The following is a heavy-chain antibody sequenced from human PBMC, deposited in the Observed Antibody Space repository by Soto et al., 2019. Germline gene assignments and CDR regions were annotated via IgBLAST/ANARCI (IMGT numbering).Heavy chain of an antibody. CDR2: ISSSSSYI. Sequence: GGSLRLSCAASGFTFSSYSMNWVRQAPGKGLEWVSSISSSSSYIYYADSVKGRFTISRDNAKNSLYLQMNSLRAEDTAVYYCARDLSNYDILTGLINWGQGTLVTVSS. D-gene: IGHD3-9*01. J-gene: IGHJ4*02. V-gene: IGHV3-21*01. CDR3: ARDLSNYDILTGLIN. CDR1: GFTFSSYS.